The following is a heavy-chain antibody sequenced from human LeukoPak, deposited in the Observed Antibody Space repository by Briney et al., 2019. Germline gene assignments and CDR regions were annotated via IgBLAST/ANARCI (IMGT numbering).Heavy chain of an antibody. Sequence: ASVKVSCKASGGTFSSYAISWVRQAPGQGLEWMGGIIPIFGTANYAQKLQGRVTMTTDRSTSTAYMELRSLRSDDTAVYYCARGSGDYYFDYWGQGTLVTVSS. CDR1: GGTFSSYA. V-gene: IGHV1-69*05. CDR2: IIPIFGTA. J-gene: IGHJ4*02. CDR3: ARGSGDYYFDY. D-gene: IGHD1-26*01.